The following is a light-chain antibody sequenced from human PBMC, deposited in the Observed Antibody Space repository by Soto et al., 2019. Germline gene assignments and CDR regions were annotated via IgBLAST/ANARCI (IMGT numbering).Light chain of an antibody. CDR3: QHRSTWPS. CDR2: DAS. Sequence: EIVLTQSPGTLSLSPGERATLSCRASQSVGSYLAWYQQKPGQAPRLLMYDASSRASGIPDRFSGSGYGTDFTLTIRSLEPEDFAIYYCQHRSTWPSFGQGTRLEIK. CDR1: QSVGSY. J-gene: IGKJ5*01. V-gene: IGKV3-11*01.